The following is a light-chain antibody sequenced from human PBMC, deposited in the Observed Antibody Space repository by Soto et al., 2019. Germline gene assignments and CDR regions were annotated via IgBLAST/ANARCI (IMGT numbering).Light chain of an antibody. Sequence: DIQMTQSPSSLSASVGDRVTITCRASQSISDYLTWYHKKPGKAPNLLVYSASSLQSGVPSRFSGSGSGTDFSLTISSLQPEDFATDYCQQTHSSPYTFGQGTRLEIK. V-gene: IGKV1-39*01. CDR2: SAS. CDR1: QSISDY. J-gene: IGKJ2*01. CDR3: QQTHSSPYT.